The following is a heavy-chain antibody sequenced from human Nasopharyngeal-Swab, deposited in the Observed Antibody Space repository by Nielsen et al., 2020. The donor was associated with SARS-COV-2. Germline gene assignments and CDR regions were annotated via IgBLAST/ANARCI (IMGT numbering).Heavy chain of an antibody. CDR2: IRAAGDST. J-gene: IGHJ4*02. V-gene: IGHV3-23*01. CDR1: GLTVSSTY. CDR3: AKGGYTSFFDY. Sequence: GESLKISCAVSGLTVSSTYMTWVRQAPGKGLEWVSTIRAAGDSTFYADSVKGQFTISRDKSKNTVYLQMNSLRAEDTAVYYCAKGGYTSFFDYWGQGTLVTVSS. D-gene: IGHD5-18*01.